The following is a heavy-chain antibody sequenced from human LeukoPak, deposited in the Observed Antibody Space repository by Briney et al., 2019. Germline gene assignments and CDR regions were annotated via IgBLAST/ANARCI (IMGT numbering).Heavy chain of an antibody. CDR2: ISCSGGST. D-gene: IGHD1-26*01. CDR3: AKDSWEYDY. J-gene: IGHJ4*02. Sequence: AESLRLSCAASGFTFSSYAMSWFRQAPGERLEWGSAISCSGGSTYYADSVKGRFTISRDNSKNTLYLQMNSLRAEDTAVYYCAKDSWEYDYWGQGTLVTVSS. V-gene: IGHV3-23*01. CDR1: GFTFSSYA.